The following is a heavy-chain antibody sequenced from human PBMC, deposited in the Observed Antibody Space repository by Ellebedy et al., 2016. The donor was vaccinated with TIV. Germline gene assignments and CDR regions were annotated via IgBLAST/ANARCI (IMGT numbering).Heavy chain of an antibody. CDR2: INPNGGGT. CDR3: ARERVTKVDY. J-gene: IGHJ4*02. V-gene: IGHV1-2*02. Sequence: ASVKVSCXASGYAFTDYYIHWVRQAPGQGLEWMGWINPNGGGTTSAKKFHGRVTATGDSSISTAYIELSGLTSDDTAVYYCARERVTKVDYWGQGTLVSVSS. CDR1: GYAFTDYY.